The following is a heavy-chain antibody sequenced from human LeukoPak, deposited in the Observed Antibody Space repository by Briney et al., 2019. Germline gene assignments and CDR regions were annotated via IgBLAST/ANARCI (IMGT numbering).Heavy chain of an antibody. J-gene: IGHJ4*02. V-gene: IGHV3-23*01. Sequence: HPGGSLRLSCAASGFTFSSYGMHWVRQAPGKGLEWVSAISGSGGSTYYADSVKGRFTISRDNSKNTLYLRVNSLRAEDTAVYYCAKEVVGATDYFDYWGQGTLVTVSS. CDR3: AKEVVGATDYFDY. CDR1: GFTFSSYG. D-gene: IGHD1-26*01. CDR2: ISGSGGST.